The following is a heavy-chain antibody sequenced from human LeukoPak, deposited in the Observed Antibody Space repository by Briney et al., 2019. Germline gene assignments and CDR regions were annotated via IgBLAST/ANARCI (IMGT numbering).Heavy chain of an antibody. V-gene: IGHV3-7*01. J-gene: IGHJ2*01. CDR3: ARVVGAGYFDL. Sequence: GGSLRLSCAASGFTFCSYWMSWVRPAPGKGLEWVANINQDGSGKYYVDSVKGRFTISRDNAKDSLYLQMNSLRAEDTAVYYCARVVGAGYFDLWGRGTLVTVSS. CDR1: GFTFCSYW. D-gene: IGHD1-26*01. CDR2: INQDGSGK.